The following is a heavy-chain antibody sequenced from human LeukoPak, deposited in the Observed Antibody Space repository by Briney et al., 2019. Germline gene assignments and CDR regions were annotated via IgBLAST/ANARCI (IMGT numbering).Heavy chain of an antibody. V-gene: IGHV7-4-1*02. Sequence: ASVKVSCKASGYTFTSYAMNWVRQAPGQGLEWMGWINTNTGNPTYAQGFTGRFVFSLDTSVSTAYLQISSLKAEDTAVYYCARVGEVVVPAATYYYYYMDVWGKGTTVTISS. CDR1: GYTFTSYA. CDR3: ARVGEVVVPAATYYYYYMDV. CDR2: INTNTGNP. D-gene: IGHD2-2*01. J-gene: IGHJ6*03.